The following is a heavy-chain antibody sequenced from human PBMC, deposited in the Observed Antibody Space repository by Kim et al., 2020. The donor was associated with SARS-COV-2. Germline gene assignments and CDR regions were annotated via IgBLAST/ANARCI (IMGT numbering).Heavy chain of an antibody. CDR2: INAGSGDT. Sequence: ASVKVSCKASGYRISSYVIHWVRQAPGQSLEWMGWINAGSGDTKHSQKLQARVPFIRVISESTDYMELSSLRSEDKAFLYYAREGDKDGLDLDKWGQATLLTESS. CDR3: AREGDKDGLDLDK. D-gene: IGHD2-21*02. J-gene: IGHJ4*02. V-gene: IGHV1-3*01. CDR1: GYRISSYV.